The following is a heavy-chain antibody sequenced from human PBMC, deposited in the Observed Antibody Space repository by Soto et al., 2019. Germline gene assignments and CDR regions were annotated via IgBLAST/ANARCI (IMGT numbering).Heavy chain of an antibody. CDR2: IIPIFGTA. Sequence: SVKVSCKASGYTFTSYYIHWVRQAPGQGLEWMGGIIPIFGTANYAQKFQGRVTITADESTSTAYMELSSLRSEDTAVYYCARQNDYWGQGTLVTVSS. V-gene: IGHV1-69*13. CDR1: GYTFTSYY. CDR3: ARQNDY. J-gene: IGHJ4*02.